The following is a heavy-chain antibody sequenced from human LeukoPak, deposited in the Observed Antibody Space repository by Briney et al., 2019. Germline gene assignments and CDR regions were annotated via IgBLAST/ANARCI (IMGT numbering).Heavy chain of an antibody. D-gene: IGHD3-10*01. V-gene: IGHV3-30*02. Sequence: GGSLRLSCAASGFAASGFTFSTFGMHWVRQAPGKGLEWVAFIRYDGSNKYYADSVKGRFTISRDISRNTLYLQMNTLRAEDTAVYYCAKAMIRGVITPFDYWGQGTLVTVSS. CDR2: IRYDGSNK. CDR3: AKAMIRGVITPFDY. CDR1: GFTFSTFG. J-gene: IGHJ4*02.